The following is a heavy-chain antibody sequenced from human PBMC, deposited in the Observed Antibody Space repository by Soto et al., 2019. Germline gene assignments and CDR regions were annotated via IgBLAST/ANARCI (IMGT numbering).Heavy chain of an antibody. CDR1: GGSFSGYY. V-gene: IGHV4-34*01. CDR3: ACYPLSMVRGVIDY. CDR2: INHSGST. D-gene: IGHD3-10*01. J-gene: IGHJ4*02. Sequence: SETLSLTCAVYGGSFSGYYWSWIRQPPGKGLEWIGEINHSGSTNYNPSLKSRVTISVDTSKNQFSLKLSSVTAADTAVYYCACYPLSMVRGVIDYWGQGTLVTVSS.